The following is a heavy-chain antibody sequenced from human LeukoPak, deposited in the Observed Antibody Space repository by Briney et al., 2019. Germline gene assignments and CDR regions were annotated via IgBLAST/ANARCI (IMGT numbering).Heavy chain of an antibody. J-gene: IGHJ4*02. CDR1: GFTFSSYS. CDR2: ISRSSAAK. V-gene: IGHV3-21*01. Sequence: GGSLRLSCAASGFTFSSYSMNWVRQAPGKGLEWVSAISRSSAAKLYADSVKGRFTISRDNAKNSLYLQMNSLRAEGTAVYFCASDGSQEENYLSGRYILADSWGQGTLVSVSS. CDR3: ASDGSQEENYLSGRYILADS. D-gene: IGHD3-10*01.